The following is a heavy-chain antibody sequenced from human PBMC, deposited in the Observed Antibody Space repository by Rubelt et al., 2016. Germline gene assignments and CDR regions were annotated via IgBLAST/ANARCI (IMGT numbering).Heavy chain of an antibody. CDR1: GGSISSGGYY. CDR2: IYYSGST. D-gene: IGHD1-26*01. Sequence: GKPSQTLSLTCTVSGGSISSGGYYWSWIRQHPGKGLEWIGYIYYSGSTYYNPSLKSRVTISVDTSKNRFSLKLSSVTAADTAVYYCARTVPTQWESDYWGQGTLVTVSS. J-gene: IGHJ4*02. V-gene: IGHV4-31*03. CDR3: ARTVPTQWESDY.